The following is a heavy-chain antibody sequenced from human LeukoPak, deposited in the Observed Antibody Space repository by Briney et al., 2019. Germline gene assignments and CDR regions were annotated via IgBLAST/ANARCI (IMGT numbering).Heavy chain of an antibody. V-gene: IGHV4-59*01. D-gene: IGHD2-2*01. CDR1: GGYISSYY. J-gene: IGHJ4*02. Sequence: SETLSLTCTVSGGYISSYYWSWIRQPPGKGLELIGYIFNSGSTNYNPSLKSRVTISVDTSKNQFSLKLSSVTAADTAVYFCALGDCSSTSCYVFDYWGQGTLVTVSS. CDR2: IFNSGST. CDR3: ALGDCSSTSCYVFDY.